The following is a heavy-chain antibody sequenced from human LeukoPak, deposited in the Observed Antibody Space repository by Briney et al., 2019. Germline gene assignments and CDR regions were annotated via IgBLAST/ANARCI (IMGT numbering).Heavy chain of an antibody. V-gene: IGHV3-7*01. Sequence: GGSLRLSCAASGFTFSSYWMSWVRQAPGKGLEWVANIKQDGSEKYYVDSVKGRFTISRDNANNSLYLQMNSLRAEDTAVYYCARDWDIVVVVAATTVGYWGQGTLVTVSS. D-gene: IGHD2-15*01. J-gene: IGHJ4*02. CDR1: GFTFSSYW. CDR2: IKQDGSEK. CDR3: ARDWDIVVVVAATTVGY.